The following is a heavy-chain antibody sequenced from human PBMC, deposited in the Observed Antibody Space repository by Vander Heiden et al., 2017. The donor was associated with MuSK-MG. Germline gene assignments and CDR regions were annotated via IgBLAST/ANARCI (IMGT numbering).Heavy chain of an antibody. J-gene: IGHJ4*02. V-gene: IGHV3-9*01. D-gene: IGHD3-3*01. CDR1: GFTFDDYA. Sequence: EVQLVESGGGLVQPGRSLRLSCAASGFTFDDYAMHWVRQAPGKGLEWVSGISWNSGSIGYADSVKGRFTISRDNAKNSLYLQMNSLRAEDTALYYCAKGTRWEWLFYFDYWGQGTLVTVSS. CDR2: ISWNSGSI. CDR3: AKGTRWEWLFYFDY.